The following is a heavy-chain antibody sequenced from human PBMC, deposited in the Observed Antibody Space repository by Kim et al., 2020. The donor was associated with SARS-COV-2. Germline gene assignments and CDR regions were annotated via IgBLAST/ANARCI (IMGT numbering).Heavy chain of an antibody. D-gene: IGHD6-13*01. J-gene: IGHJ5*02. Sequence: LKSRVTISVDTSKNQCSLKLSSVTAADTAVYYCARMDDSSSWYRGWFDPWGQGTLVTVSS. V-gene: IGHV4-39*07. CDR3: ARMDDSSSWYRGWFDP.